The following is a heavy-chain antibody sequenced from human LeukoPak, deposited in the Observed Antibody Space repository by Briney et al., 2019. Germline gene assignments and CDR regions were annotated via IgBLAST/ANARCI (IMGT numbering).Heavy chain of an antibody. CDR1: GFTFSSYA. V-gene: IGHV3-30*04. D-gene: IGHD6-13*01. CDR3: ARDEIRIAAAGFYFDY. CDR2: ISYDGSNK. Sequence: GGSLRLSCAASGFTFSSYAMHWVRQAPGEGLEWVAVISYDGSNKYYADSVKGRFTISRDNSKNTLYLQMNSLRAEDTAVYYCARDEIRIAAAGFYFDYWGQGTLVTVSS. J-gene: IGHJ4*02.